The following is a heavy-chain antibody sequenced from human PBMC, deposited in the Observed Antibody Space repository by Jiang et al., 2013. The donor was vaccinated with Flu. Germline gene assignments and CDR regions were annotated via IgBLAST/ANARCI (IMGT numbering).Heavy chain of an antibody. V-gene: IGHV1-46*01. CDR3: ATKYGDYVFMGPPTYGMDV. J-gene: IGHJ6*02. D-gene: IGHD4-17*01. Sequence: GAEVKKPGASVKVSCKASGYTFTSYYMHWVRQAPGQGLEWMGIINPSGGSTSYAQKFQGRVTMTRDTSTSTVYMELSSLRSEDTAVYYCATKYGDYVFMGPPTYGMDVWGQGTTVTVSS. CDR1: GYTFTSYY. CDR2: INPSGGST.